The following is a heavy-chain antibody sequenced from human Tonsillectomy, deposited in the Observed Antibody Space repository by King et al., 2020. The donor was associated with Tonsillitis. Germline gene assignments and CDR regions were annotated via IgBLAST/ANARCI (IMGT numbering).Heavy chain of an antibody. CDR1: GYTFTGYY. J-gene: IGHJ4*02. V-gene: IGHV1-2*02. CDR3: ARGGTGWELLYFFDS. CDR2: INPNSGGT. D-gene: IGHD1-26*01. Sequence: VQLVESGAEVKKPGASVKVSCKASGYTFTGYYIHWVRQAPGQGLEWMGWINPNSGGTNYAQRFQGRVTMTRDTSISTAYMELSRLRSDDTAVYYCARGGTGWELLYFFDSWVQGTLVTVSS.